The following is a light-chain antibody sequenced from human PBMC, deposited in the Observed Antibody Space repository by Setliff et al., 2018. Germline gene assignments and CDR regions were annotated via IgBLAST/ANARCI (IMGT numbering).Light chain of an antibody. CDR2: KAS. Sequence: DIQMTRSPSTLSASVGDRVTITCRASQSISSWLAWYQQKPGKAPKLLIYKASSLESGVPSRFSGSGSGTEFTLTISSLQPDDFETYYCQQYNSYSRTFGQGTKVDIK. J-gene: IGKJ1*01. CDR3: QQYNSYSRT. V-gene: IGKV1-5*03. CDR1: QSISSW.